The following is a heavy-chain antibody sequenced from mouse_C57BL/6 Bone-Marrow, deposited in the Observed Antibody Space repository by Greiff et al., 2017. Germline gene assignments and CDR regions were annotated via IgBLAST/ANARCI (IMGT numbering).Heavy chain of an antibody. J-gene: IGHJ2*01. CDR2: ISDGGSYT. Sequence: VQLKESGGGLVKPGGSLKLSCAASGFTFSSYAMSWVRQTPEKRLEWVATISDGGSYTYYPDNVKGRFTISRDNAKNNLYLQMSQLKSEDTAMYYCAREITTVLGDYWGQGTTLTVSS. V-gene: IGHV5-4*01. CDR1: GFTFSSYA. CDR3: AREITTVLGDY. D-gene: IGHD1-1*01.